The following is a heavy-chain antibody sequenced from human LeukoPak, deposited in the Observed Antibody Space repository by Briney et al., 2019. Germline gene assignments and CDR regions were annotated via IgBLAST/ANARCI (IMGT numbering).Heavy chain of an antibody. CDR1: GFTFSSYG. D-gene: IGHD2-2*01. CDR3: AKDPGSLVPAATDDAFDI. V-gene: IGHV3-30*02. CDR2: IRYDGSNK. J-gene: IGHJ3*02. Sequence: GGSLRLSCAASGFTFSSYGMHWVRQAPGKGLEWVAFIRYDGSNKYYADSVKGRFTISRDNSKNTLYLQMNSLRAEDTAVYYCAKDPGSLVPAATDDAFDIWGQGTMVTVSS.